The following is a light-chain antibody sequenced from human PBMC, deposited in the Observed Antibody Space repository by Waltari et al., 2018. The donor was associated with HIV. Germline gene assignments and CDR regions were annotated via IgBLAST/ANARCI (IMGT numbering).Light chain of an antibody. CDR1: SSDVGSYNL. Sequence: QSALTQPASVSGSPGQSITISCTGTSSDVGSYNLVSWYQQHPGKAPKLMIYEVSKRPSGVSTRFSGSKAGNTASLTISGLQAEDEADYYCCSYAGSSTPVFGRGTKLTVL. CDR3: CSYAGSSTPV. J-gene: IGLJ2*01. CDR2: EVS. V-gene: IGLV2-23*02.